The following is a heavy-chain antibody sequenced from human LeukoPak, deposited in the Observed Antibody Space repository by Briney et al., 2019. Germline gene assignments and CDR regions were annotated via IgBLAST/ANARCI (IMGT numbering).Heavy chain of an antibody. D-gene: IGHD6-19*01. CDR2: ISGSGGST. Sequence: GGSLRLSCAASGFTFTSFAMTWVRQAPGKGLEWVSAISGSGGSTYYADSVKGRFTISRDNAKNSLYLQMNSLRAEDTAVYYCAREWEDSSGWSFDYWGQGTLVTVSS. CDR3: AREWEDSSGWSFDY. J-gene: IGHJ4*02. V-gene: IGHV3-23*01. CDR1: GFTFTSFA.